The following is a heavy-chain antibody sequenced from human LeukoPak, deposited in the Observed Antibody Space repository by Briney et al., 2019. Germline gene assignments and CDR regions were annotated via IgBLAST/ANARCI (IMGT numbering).Heavy chain of an antibody. CDR1: GGSVSSGSYY. D-gene: IGHD1-14*01. Sequence: SETLSLTCTVSGGSVSSGSYYWSWIRQPPGKGLEWIGYIYYSGSTNYNPSLKSRVTISVDTSKNQFSLKLSSLTAADTAVYYCARVPDEINYYYYGMDVWGQGTTVTVSS. CDR2: IYYSGST. J-gene: IGHJ6*02. CDR3: ARVPDEINYYYYGMDV. V-gene: IGHV4-61*01.